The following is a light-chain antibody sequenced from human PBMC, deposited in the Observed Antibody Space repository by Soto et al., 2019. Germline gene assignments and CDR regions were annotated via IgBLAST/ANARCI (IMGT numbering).Light chain of an antibody. V-gene: IGLV2-14*01. CDR1: SSDFGGYNY. J-gene: IGLJ1*01. Sequence: QSALTQPASVSGSPGQSITISCTGTSSDFGGYNYVSWYQQHPGKAPKLMIYDVSNRPSGVSNRFSGSKSGNTASLTISGLRAEDEADYYCSSYTSSSPLNVFGTGTKVTVL. CDR3: SSYTSSSPLNV. CDR2: DVS.